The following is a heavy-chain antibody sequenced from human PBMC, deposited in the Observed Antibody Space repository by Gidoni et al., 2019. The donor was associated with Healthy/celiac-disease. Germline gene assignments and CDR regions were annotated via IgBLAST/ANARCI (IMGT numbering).Heavy chain of an antibody. CDR2: IIPIFDTA. Sequence: QVQLVQSGAEVKKPGSSVKVSCKASGGTFSSYAISWVRQAPGQGLEWMGGIIPIFDTANYAQKFQGRVTITADESTSTAYMELSSLRSEDTAVYYCARAEINYDFWAPGRNYDYGMDVWGQGTTVTVSS. CDR3: ARAEINYDFWAPGRNYDYGMDV. CDR1: GGTFSSYA. J-gene: IGHJ6*02. D-gene: IGHD3-3*01. V-gene: IGHV1-69*01.